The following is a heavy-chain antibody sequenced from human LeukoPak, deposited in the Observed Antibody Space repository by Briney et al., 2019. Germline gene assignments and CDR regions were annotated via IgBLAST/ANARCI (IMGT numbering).Heavy chain of an antibody. D-gene: IGHD3-22*01. CDR3: ARRYYDSSGYYYFDY. CDR2: IYYGGST. CDR1: GGSITRSTYY. Sequence: PSETLSLTCTVSGGSITRSTYYWGWVRQPPGKGLEWIGSIYYGGSTNYNPSLKSRVTISVDTSKNQFSLKLSSVTAADTAVYYCARRYYDSSGYYYFDYWGQGTLVTVSS. J-gene: IGHJ4*02. V-gene: IGHV4-39*07.